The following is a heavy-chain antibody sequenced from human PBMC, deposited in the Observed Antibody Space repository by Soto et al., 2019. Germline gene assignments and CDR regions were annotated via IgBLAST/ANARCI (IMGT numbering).Heavy chain of an antibody. D-gene: IGHD4-17*01. CDR2: IIPIFGTA. J-gene: IGHJ5*02. CDR1: GGTFSSYA. Sequence: GASVKVSCKASGGTFSSYAISWVRQAPGQGLEWMGGIIPIFGTANYAQKFQGRVTITADESTSTAYMELSSLRSEDTAVYYCARDTPSATTVLTPRLFDWLDPWGQGTLVTVSS. CDR3: ARDTPSATTVLTPRLFDWLDP. V-gene: IGHV1-69*13.